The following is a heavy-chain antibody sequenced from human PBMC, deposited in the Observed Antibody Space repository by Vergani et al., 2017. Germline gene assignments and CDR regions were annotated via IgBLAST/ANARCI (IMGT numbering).Heavy chain of an antibody. CDR1: GGTFSSYT. D-gene: IGHD4-17*01. Sequence: QVQLVQSGAEVKKPGSSVKVSCKASGGTFSSYTISWVRQAPGQGLEWMGRIIPILGIANYAQKFQGRVTITADNSTSTAYMELSSLRSEDTAVYYCARHRDYGDYGAFDIWGQGTMVTVSS. CDR3: ARHRDYGDYGAFDI. J-gene: IGHJ3*02. V-gene: IGHV1-69*02. CDR2: IIPILGIA.